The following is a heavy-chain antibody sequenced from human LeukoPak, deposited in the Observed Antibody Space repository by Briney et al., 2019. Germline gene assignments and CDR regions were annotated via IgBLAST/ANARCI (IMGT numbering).Heavy chain of an antibody. CDR1: GFTFSSPW. CDR3: ARGFLRRGSPVDF. D-gene: IGHD2/OR15-2a*01. V-gene: IGHV3-74*01. Sequence: PGGSLRLSCSASGFTFSSPWMHWVRQAPGKGLVWVSRINADGGTINYADSVEGRFTISRDNAKNTLYLQMNSLRAEDTAVYFCARGFLRRGSPVDFWGQGTPVTVTS. J-gene: IGHJ4*02. CDR2: INADGGTI.